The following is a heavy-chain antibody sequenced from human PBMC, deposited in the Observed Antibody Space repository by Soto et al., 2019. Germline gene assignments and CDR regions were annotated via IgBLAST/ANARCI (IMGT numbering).Heavy chain of an antibody. J-gene: IGHJ4*02. CDR3: ARALHELANDY. CDR1: GGSFSGYY. V-gene: IGHV4-34*01. D-gene: IGHD3-10*01. CDR2: INRSGST. Sequence: QVQLQQWGAGLLKPSETLSLTCAVYGGSFSGYYWSWIRQPPGKGLEWIGEINRSGSTNYNPSLKSRVTISVDTSKNQFSLKLSSVTAADTAVYYCARALHELANDYWGQGTLVTVSS.